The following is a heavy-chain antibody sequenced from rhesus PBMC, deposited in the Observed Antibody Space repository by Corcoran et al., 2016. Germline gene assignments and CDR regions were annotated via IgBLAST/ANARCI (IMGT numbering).Heavy chain of an antibody. CDR1: GYSISSVYS. CDR2: ISGSSGST. V-gene: IGHV4-99*01. J-gene: IGHJ5-1*01. CDR3: ARHGFDV. Sequence: QVQLQESGPGLVKPSETLFLTCAVSGYSISSVYSWGWIRQPPGKGLEYIGDISGSSGSTYYNPSLKSRVTISKDTSKNQFSLKLSSVTAADTAVYYCARHGFDVWGPGVLVTVSS.